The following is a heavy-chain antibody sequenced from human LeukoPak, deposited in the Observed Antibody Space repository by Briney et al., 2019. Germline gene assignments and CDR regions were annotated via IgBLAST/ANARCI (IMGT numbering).Heavy chain of an antibody. CDR3: ARAGRPRRGSDKLTFDY. V-gene: IGHV4-30-2*01. CDR1: GGSISGGGYS. Sequence: SQTLSLTCAVSGGSISGGGYSWSWIRQPPGKGLEWIGYIYHSGSTYYNPSLKSRVTISVDRSKNQFSLKLSSVTAADTAVYYCARAGRPRRGSDKLTFDYWGQGTLVTVSS. CDR2: IYHSGST. D-gene: IGHD1-1*01. J-gene: IGHJ4*02.